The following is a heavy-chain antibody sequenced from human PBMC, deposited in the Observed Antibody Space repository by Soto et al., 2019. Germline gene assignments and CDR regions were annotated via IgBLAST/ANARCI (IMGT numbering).Heavy chain of an antibody. D-gene: IGHD5-18*01. CDR1: GYTFTSYG. CDR2: ISAYNGNT. CDR3: ARGREDYSVDTAMVNYFDY. Sequence: ASVKVSCKASGYTFTSYGISWVRQAPGQGLEWMGWISAYNGNTNYAQKLQGRVTMTTDTSTSTAYMELRSLRSDDTAVYYCARGREDYSVDTAMVNYFDYWGQGTLVTVSS. J-gene: IGHJ4*02. V-gene: IGHV1-18*01.